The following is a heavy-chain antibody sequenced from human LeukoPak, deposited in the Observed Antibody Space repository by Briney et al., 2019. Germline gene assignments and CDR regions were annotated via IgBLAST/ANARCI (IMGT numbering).Heavy chain of an antibody. J-gene: IGHJ5*02. D-gene: IGHD2-2*02. CDR1: GYTFTGYY. CDR2: INPNSGGT. V-gene: IGHV1-2*02. Sequence: ASVKVSCKASGYTFTGYYMHWVRQAPGQGLEWMGWINPNSGGTNYAQKFQGRVTMTRDTSISTAYMELSRLRSDDTAVYYCARDPPYCSSTSCYTYNWFDPWGQGTLVTVSS. CDR3: ARDPPYCSSTSCYTYNWFDP.